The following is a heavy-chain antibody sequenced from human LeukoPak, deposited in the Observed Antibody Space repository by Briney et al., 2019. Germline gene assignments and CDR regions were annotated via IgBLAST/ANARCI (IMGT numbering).Heavy chain of an antibody. D-gene: IGHD2-2*01. CDR1: GDSVRSYY. CDR2: INYNGGN. J-gene: IGHJ6*02. Sequence: SETLSLTCSVSGDSVRSYYCIWIRQSPGKGLDWIGHINYNGGNSLSPSLKSRVTMSVDTSKNQFSLKLSSVTAADTAVYYCARDSPVVPAAMHLDYYYGMDVWGQGTTVTVSS. V-gene: IGHV4-59*02. CDR3: ARDSPVVPAAMHLDYYYGMDV.